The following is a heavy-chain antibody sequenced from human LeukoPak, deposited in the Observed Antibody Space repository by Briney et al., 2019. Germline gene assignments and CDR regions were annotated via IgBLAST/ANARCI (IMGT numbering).Heavy chain of an antibody. CDR3: ARDPRNRDGYNWGIGY. V-gene: IGHV4-34*01. D-gene: IGHD5-24*01. CDR2: INHSGST. J-gene: IGHJ4*02. Sequence: SETLSLTCAVYGGSFSGYYWSWIRQPPGKGLEWIGEINHSGSTNYNPSLKSRVTISVDTSKNQFSLKLSSVTAADTAVYYCARDPRNRDGYNWGIGYWGQGTLVTVSS. CDR1: GGSFSGYY.